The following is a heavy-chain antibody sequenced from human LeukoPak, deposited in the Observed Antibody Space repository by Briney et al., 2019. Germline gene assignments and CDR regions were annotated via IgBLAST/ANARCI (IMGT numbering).Heavy chain of an antibody. CDR2: ISWNSGSI. D-gene: IGHD3-22*01. V-gene: IGHV3-9*03. CDR3: AKDNYYDSSGYFDY. Sequence: GRSLRLSSAASGFTFDDYAMHWVRQAPGKGLEWVSGISWNSGSIGYADSVKGRFTISRDNAKNSLYLQMNSQRAEDMALYYCAKDNYYDSSGYFDYWGRGTLVTVSS. J-gene: IGHJ4*02. CDR1: GFTFDDYA.